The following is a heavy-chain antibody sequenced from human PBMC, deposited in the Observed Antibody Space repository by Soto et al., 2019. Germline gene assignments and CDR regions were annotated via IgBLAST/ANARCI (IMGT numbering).Heavy chain of an antibody. J-gene: IGHJ4*02. CDR2: MSGSGGST. D-gene: IGHD1-26*01. Sequence: EVQLLESGGGLAQPGGSLRLSCVASGFTFSNYAMSWVRQAPGKGLEWVSAMSGSGGSTYYADSVKGRFTISRDSSKNSRYLQRNSLRAEDAGVYSCAQGGGSCCFHSWVQGTLVTVSS. CDR3: AQGGGSCCFHS. V-gene: IGHV3-23*01. CDR1: GFTFSNYA.